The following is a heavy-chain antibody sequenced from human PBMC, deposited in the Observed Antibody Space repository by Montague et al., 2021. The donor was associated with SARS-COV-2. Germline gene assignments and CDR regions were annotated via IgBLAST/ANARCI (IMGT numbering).Heavy chain of an antibody. Sequence: SETLSLTCTVPAPGTVSESLYADRMSKRLRTSHQRIAYVLYSGTTYYNPSLKSRVTISADTSKNEFFLEMTSVTAADTAVYYCAIQAGDYGDFGGIYYYNGVDVWGQGTTVTVSS. CDR2: VLYSGTT. D-gene: IGHD4-17*01. CDR3: AIQAGDYGDFGGIYYYNGVDV. CDR1: APGTVSESLY. J-gene: IGHJ6*02. V-gene: IGHV4-39*01.